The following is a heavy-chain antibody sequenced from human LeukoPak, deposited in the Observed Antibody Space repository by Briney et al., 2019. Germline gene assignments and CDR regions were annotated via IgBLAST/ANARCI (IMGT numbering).Heavy chain of an antibody. CDR2: MNPKTGNT. CDR1: GYTFNNFD. Sequence: ASVKVSCKASGYTFNNFDIHWVRQATGQGLEWMGWMNPKTGNTGSAQKLQGRVTITRNTSISTAYMELSSLRSEDTAVYYCVRIDYSNAFDIWGQGTMVTVSS. V-gene: IGHV1-8*01. CDR3: VRIDYSNAFDI. D-gene: IGHD4-11*01. J-gene: IGHJ3*02.